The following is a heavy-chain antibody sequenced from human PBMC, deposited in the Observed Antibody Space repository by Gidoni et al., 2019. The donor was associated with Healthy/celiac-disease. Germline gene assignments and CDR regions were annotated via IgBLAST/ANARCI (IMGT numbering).Heavy chain of an antibody. J-gene: IGHJ6*02. CDR3: ARDWTMVRGATKRPHYYYGMDV. CDR1: AFTCSSYG. V-gene: IGHV3-33*01. CDR2: IWYDGSNR. D-gene: IGHD3-10*01. Sequence: VQLVESGGGVVQPGRSVRLTCAAAAFTCSSYGMPWVRQAPGKGLEWVAVIWYDGSNRYYADSVTGRFTISRDNSKTTLYLQMNSLRAEDTSVYYCARDWTMVRGATKRPHYYYGMDVWGQGTTVTVSS.